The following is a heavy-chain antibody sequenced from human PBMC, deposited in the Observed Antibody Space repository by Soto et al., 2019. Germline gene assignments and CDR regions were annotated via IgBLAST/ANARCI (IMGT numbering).Heavy chain of an antibody. Sequence: PSETLSLTCTVSGGSITNYYWSWIRQPAGKGLEWIGRIYTKERTDYNLSFRNRVTMSVDTSKNQFSLKLDAVTAADTAVYYCARDEYKDGGNNWFDPWGQGTLVTGSS. CDR3: ARDEYKDGGNNWFDP. J-gene: IGHJ5*02. CDR2: IYTKERT. V-gene: IGHV4-4*07. D-gene: IGHD1-1*01. CDR1: GGSITNYY.